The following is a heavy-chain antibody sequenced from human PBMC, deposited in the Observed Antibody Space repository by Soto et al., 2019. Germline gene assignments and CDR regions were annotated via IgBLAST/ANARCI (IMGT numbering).Heavy chain of an antibody. CDR2: ISWNSGSI. CDR3: AKPAGYCSSTSCYTPLDV. D-gene: IGHD2-2*02. Sequence: GGSLRLSCVASGFTFDDYAMHWVRQAPGKGLEWVSGISWNSGSIGYADSVKGRFTISRDNAKNSLYLQMNSLRAEDTALYYCAKPAGYCSSTSCYTPLDVWGKGTTVTVSS. CDR1: GFTFDDYA. V-gene: IGHV3-9*01. J-gene: IGHJ6*04.